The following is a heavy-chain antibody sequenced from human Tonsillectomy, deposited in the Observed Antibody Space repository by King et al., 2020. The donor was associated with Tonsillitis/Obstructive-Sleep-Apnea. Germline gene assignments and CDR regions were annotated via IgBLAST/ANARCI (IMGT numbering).Heavy chain of an antibody. CDR3: AGGDIVVVPAAMGLENWFDP. D-gene: IGHD2-2*01. V-gene: IGHV4-59*01. Sequence: QLQESGPGLVKPSETLSLTCTVSGGSISSYYWSWIRQPPGKGLEWIGYIYYSGSTNYNPSLKSRVTISVDTSKNQFSLKLSSVTAADTAGYYCAGGDIVVVPAAMGLENWFDPWGQGTLVTVSS. J-gene: IGHJ5*02. CDR1: GGSISSYY. CDR2: IYYSGST.